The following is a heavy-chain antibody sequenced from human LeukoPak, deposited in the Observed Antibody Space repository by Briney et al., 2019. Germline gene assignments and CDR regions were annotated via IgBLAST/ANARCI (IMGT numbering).Heavy chain of an antibody. CDR2: ISGSGGST. CDR1: GFTFSSYA. V-gene: IGHV3-23*01. Sequence: GGSLRLSCAASGFTFSSYAMSWVRQAPGKGLEWVSAISGSGGSTYYADSVKGRFTISRDNAKNSLYLQMNSLRAEDTALYYCEKDPTTSPKYAFDIWGQGTMVTVSS. J-gene: IGHJ3*02. CDR3: EKDPTTSPKYAFDI. D-gene: IGHD1-7*01.